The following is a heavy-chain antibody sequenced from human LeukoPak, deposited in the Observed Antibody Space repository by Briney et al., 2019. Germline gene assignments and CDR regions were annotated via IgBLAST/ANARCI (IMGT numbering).Heavy chain of an antibody. CDR3: SKTSTGAAAGTDY. V-gene: IGHV3-23*01. Sequence: GGSLRLSCAASGFTFSSYAMSWVRQAPGKGLEWVSAISGSGGSTYYADSVKGRFTISRDNSKNTLFLQMNSLRAEDTAVYYCSKTSTGAAAGTDYWGQGTLVTVSS. CDR1: GFTFSSYA. CDR2: ISGSGGST. D-gene: IGHD6-13*01. J-gene: IGHJ4*02.